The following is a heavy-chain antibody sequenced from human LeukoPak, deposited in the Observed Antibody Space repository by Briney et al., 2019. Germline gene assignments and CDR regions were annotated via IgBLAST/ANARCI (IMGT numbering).Heavy chain of an antibody. Sequence: PGGSLRLSCAASGFTFSSYAMSWVRQAPGKGLEWVSGITGSGGSTYYGDSVKGRFTISRDNFKNTLYLQMNSLRAEDTAVYYCAKDSTGIVGAITILDYWGQGTLVTVSS. D-gene: IGHD1-26*01. J-gene: IGHJ4*02. CDR2: ITGSGGST. V-gene: IGHV3-23*01. CDR3: AKDSTGIVGAITILDY. CDR1: GFTFSSYA.